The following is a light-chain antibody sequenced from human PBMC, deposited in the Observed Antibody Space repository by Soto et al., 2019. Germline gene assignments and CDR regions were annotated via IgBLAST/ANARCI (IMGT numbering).Light chain of an antibody. CDR2: AAS. V-gene: IGKV1-9*01. CDR3: QQLNSSPFT. Sequence: DIQVTQSPSFLSASVGDRVTITCRASQGISNYLAWYQQKPGKAPQLLIYAASTLQSGIPSSFSGSGSGTEFTPTISSMQPEDIATYCCQQLNSSPFTFGPGTKVDIK. CDR1: QGISNY. J-gene: IGKJ3*01.